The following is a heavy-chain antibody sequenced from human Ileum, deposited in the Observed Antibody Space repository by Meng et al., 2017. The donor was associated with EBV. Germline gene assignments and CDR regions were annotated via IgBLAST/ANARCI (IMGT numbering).Heavy chain of an antibody. J-gene: IGHJ4*02. D-gene: IGHD2-21*01. Sequence: EVNLVASGAGCGKPGGFVRFSCTASGFSFSSYSMNWVRQAPGKGLEWVSSISSSSSYIYYADSVKGRFTISRDNAKNSLYLQMNSLRAEDTAVYYCTKFPRGREVDYWGQGTLVTVSS. CDR1: GFSFSSYS. CDR2: ISSSSSYI. CDR3: TKFPRGREVDY. V-gene: IGHV3-21*01.